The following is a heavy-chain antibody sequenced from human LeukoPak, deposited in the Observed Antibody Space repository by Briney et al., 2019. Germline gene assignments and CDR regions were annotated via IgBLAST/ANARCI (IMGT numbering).Heavy chain of an antibody. Sequence: GGSLRLSCAASGFTFSGYYMSWIRQAPGKGLEWVSFISGSGSNTKYADSVKGRFTISRDNAKNSLYLQMNSLRAEDTAVYYCVRDSAHTVVVPAVIPPGLDNWFDPWGQGTLVTVSS. CDR3: VRDSAHTVVVPAVIPPGLDNWFDP. V-gene: IGHV3-11*05. D-gene: IGHD2-2*01. CDR1: GFTFSGYY. J-gene: IGHJ5*02. CDR2: ISGSGSNT.